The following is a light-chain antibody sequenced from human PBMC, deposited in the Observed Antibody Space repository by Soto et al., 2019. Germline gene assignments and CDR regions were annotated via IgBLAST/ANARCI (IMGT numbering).Light chain of an antibody. Sequence: DIVMTQSPDSLAASLGERATIKCKSSQSVLYSSSNKNYLAWFQQRPGQPPKLLVYWASTRESGFPDRFSGSGSGTDLTLTISSLQAEDVAVYYCLQYYSIPFTFGPGTKVDVK. V-gene: IGKV4-1*01. CDR3: LQYYSIPFT. CDR1: QSVLYSSSNKNY. CDR2: WAS. J-gene: IGKJ3*01.